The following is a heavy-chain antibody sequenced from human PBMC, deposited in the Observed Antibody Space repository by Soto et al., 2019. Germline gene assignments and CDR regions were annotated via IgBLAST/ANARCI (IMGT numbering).Heavy chain of an antibody. D-gene: IGHD3-10*01. CDR1: GFTFSSYG. CDR2: ISYDGSNK. CDR3: AKELLYYGSGSPFDP. V-gene: IGHV3-30*18. Sequence: GGSLRLSCAASGFTFSSYGMHWVRQAPGKGLEWVAVISYDGSNKYYADSVKGRFTISRDNSKNTLYLQMNSLRAEDTAVYYCAKELLYYGSGSPFDPWGQGTLVTVSS. J-gene: IGHJ5*02.